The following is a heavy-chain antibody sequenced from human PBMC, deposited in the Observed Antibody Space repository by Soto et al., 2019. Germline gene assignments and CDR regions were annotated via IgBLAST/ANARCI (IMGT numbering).Heavy chain of an antibody. J-gene: IGHJ6*03. D-gene: IGHD6-6*01. Sequence: EVQLVESGGGLAQPGGSLRLSCAASGFTFSSDAMDWVRQATGQGLEYVSGISSNGIGTYYASSVKGRFNISRDNSRDTVYLQMDSLRPEDMAVYYCARRARADYCYMDVGGKGTTVTVS. CDR3: ARRARADYCYMDV. V-gene: IGHV3-64*01. CDR2: ISSNGIGT. CDR1: GFTFSSDA.